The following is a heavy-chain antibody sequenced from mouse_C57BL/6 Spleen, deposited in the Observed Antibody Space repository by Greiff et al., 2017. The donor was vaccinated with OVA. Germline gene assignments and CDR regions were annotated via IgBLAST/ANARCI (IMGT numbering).Heavy chain of an antibody. J-gene: IGHJ1*03. D-gene: IGHD1-1*01. V-gene: IGHV7-3*01. CDR1: GFTFTDYY. Sequence: DVKLVESGGGLVQPGGSLSLSCAASGFTFTDYYMSWVRQPPGKALEWLGFIRNKANGYTTEYSASVKGRFTISRDNSQSILYLQMNALRAEDSATYYCARKGVGWYFDVWGTGTTVTVSS. CDR3: ARKGVGWYFDV. CDR2: IRNKANGYTT.